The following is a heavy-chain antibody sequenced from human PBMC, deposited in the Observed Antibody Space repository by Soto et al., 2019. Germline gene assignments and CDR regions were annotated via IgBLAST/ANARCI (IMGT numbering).Heavy chain of an antibody. D-gene: IGHD3-22*01. J-gene: IGHJ5*02. V-gene: IGHV2-5*02. CDR3: ANRRNYYDSGGYYYELGQYWFDP. CDR2: IYWDDAK. CDR1: GFSLSTSGVG. Sequence: QITLKESGPTLVKPTQTLTLTCTFSGFSLSTSGVGVGWIRQPPGKALEWLALIYWDDAKRYSPSLKSRLTITKHTPKIHVVITMPTMDPVHTATHNCANRRNYYDSGGYYYELGQYWFDPWGQGTLVTVSS.